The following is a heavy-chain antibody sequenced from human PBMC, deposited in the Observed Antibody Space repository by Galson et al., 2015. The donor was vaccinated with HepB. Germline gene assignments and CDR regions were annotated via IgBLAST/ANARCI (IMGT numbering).Heavy chain of an antibody. CDR2: IYYSGST. D-gene: IGHD2-15*01. Sequence: TLSLTCTVSGGSISSGDYYWSWIRQPPGKGLEWIGYIYYSGSTYYNPSLKSRVTISVDTSKNQFSLKLSSVTAADTAVYYCARALGPCSGGSCYSPASRNWFDPWGQGTLVTVSS. CDR3: ARALGPCSGGSCYSPASRNWFDP. V-gene: IGHV4-30-4*01. J-gene: IGHJ5*02. CDR1: GGSISSGDYY.